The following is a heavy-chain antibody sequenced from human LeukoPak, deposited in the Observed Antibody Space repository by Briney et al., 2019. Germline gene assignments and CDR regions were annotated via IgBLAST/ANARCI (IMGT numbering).Heavy chain of an antibody. CDR3: ARVYADSSGWYYYYYYMDV. Sequence: SETLSLTCTVSGGSISSSSYYWGWIRQPPGKGLEWIGEINHSGSTNYNPSLKSRVTISVDTSKNQFSVKLSSVTAADTAVYYCARVYADSSGWYYYYYYMDVWGKGTTVTISS. V-gene: IGHV4-39*07. D-gene: IGHD6-19*01. CDR2: INHSGST. CDR1: GGSISSSSYY. J-gene: IGHJ6*03.